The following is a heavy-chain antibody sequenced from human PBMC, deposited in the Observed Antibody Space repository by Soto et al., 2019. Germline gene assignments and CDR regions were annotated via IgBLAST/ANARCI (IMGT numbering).Heavy chain of an antibody. Sequence: QVQLQESGPGLVKPSQTLSLTCTFSGGSFIRGGYYWSWIRQHPGKGLEWIGYMYYTGSTSYNPSLKSRVTISVDTSKNQFSLKLSSVTAADTAVYYCAREGALGNFEYWGQGTLVTVSS. CDR2: MYYTGST. CDR3: AREGALGNFEY. V-gene: IGHV4-31*03. CDR1: GGSFIRGGYY. J-gene: IGHJ4*02. D-gene: IGHD3-16*01.